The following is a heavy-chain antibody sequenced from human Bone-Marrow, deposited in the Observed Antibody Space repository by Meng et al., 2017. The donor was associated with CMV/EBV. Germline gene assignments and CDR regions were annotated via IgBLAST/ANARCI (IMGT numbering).Heavy chain of an antibody. CDR3: AERGGGY. D-gene: IGHD1-1*01. V-gene: IGHV4-59*11. CDR2: IHYTGRA. J-gene: IGHJ4*02. Sequence: GPLQQPGPGLVKPSETLSLTCRVSGVSISTHYWSWIRQTPGKGLEWIASIHYTGRADYSPSLKSRVTVSVDTSDSQLSLKLSSVTTADTAMYYCAERGGGYWGQGILVTVSS. CDR1: GVSISTHY.